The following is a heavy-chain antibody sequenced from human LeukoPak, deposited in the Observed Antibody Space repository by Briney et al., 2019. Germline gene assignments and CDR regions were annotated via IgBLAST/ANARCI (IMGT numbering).Heavy chain of an antibody. V-gene: IGHV4-31*03. D-gene: IGHD7-27*01. CDR3: ARGSTGDKSNN. Sequence: SQTLSLTCTVSGGSITSGGYYWSWIRQLPGKGLEWIGYIYYSGATSYNPSLKSRLTISLDTSENQFSLKLSSVTAADTAVYYCARGSTGDKSNNWGQGTLVTVSS. CDR1: GGSITSGGYY. J-gene: IGHJ4*02. CDR2: IYYSGAT.